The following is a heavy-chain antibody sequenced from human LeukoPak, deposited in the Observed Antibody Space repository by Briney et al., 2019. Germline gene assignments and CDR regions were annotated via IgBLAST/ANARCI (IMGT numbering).Heavy chain of an antibody. Sequence: PSETLSLTCSVSGGSISRSSYYWGWIRQPPGKGLEWIGSIYYSGSTYYNPSLKSRVTISVDTSKNQFSLKLSSVTAADTAVYYCAVAYCGGDCYPNYWGQGTLVTVSS. J-gene: IGHJ4*02. CDR3: AVAYCGGDCYPNY. CDR1: GGSISRSSYY. CDR2: IYYSGST. D-gene: IGHD2-21*02. V-gene: IGHV4-39*01.